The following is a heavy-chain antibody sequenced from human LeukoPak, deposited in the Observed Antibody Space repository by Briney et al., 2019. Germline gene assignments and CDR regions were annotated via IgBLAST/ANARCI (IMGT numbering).Heavy chain of an antibody. Sequence: SETLSLTCTVSGGSISSSSYYWGWVRQPPGKGLGWIGSIYYSGSTYYNPSLKSRVTISVDTSKNQFSLKLSSVTAADTAVYYCARGWYGSGSHFDYWGQGTLVTVSS. D-gene: IGHD3-10*01. J-gene: IGHJ4*02. CDR3: ARGWYGSGSHFDY. V-gene: IGHV4-39*01. CDR1: GGSISSSSYY. CDR2: IYYSGST.